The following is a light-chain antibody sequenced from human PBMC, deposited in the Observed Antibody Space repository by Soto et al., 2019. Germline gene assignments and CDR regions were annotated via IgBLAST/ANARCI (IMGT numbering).Light chain of an antibody. CDR1: QTISNY. Sequence: DIQMTQSPSSLSASLGDRVTITCRASQTISNYLNWYQQKPGRAPDLLVYATSSLQSGAPSRFTGSGSGTHFTLTISGLQPADFATYFCQQSYNTPITFGQGTRLEIK. CDR2: ATS. V-gene: IGKV1-39*01. J-gene: IGKJ5*01. CDR3: QQSYNTPIT.